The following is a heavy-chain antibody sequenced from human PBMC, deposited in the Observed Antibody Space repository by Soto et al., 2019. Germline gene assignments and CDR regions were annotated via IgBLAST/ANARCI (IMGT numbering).Heavy chain of an antibody. J-gene: IGHJ6*02. CDR3: AKSYMVRGVTNAYYYYHGTDV. CDR1: GFPFSIYA. CDR2: ISGSGGST. Sequence: PGGSLRLSCAASGFPFSIYAMSWVRQSPGKGLEWVSAISGSGGSTYYADSVKGRFTISRDNSKNTLYLQMNSLRAEDTAVYYCAKSYMVRGVTNAYYYYHGTDVWGQGITFTVSS. V-gene: IGHV3-23*01. D-gene: IGHD3-10*01.